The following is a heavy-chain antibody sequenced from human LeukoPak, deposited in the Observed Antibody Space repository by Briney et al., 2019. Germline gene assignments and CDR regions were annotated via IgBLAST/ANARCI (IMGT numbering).Heavy chain of an antibody. D-gene: IGHD3-10*01. Sequence: GASVKVSCKASGGTFSSYAISWVRQAPGQGLEWMGGIIPIFGTANYAQKFQGRVTITADESTSTAYMELSSLRSEDTAVYYCAREGTVRGVITRNWFDPWGQGTLVTVSS. V-gene: IGHV1-69*13. J-gene: IGHJ5*02. CDR1: GGTFSSYA. CDR3: AREGTVRGVITRNWFDP. CDR2: IIPIFGTA.